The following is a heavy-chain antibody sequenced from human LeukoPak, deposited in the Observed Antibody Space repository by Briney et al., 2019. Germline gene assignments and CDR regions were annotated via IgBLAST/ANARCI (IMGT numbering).Heavy chain of an antibody. Sequence: PSETLSLTCAVYGGSFSGYYWAWVRQPPGKGLEWIGSVYYTGSIRYNTSLKSRVTISVDMSKNDLFLTLNSVTAADTAFYYCARRDYRAWIDPWGQGILVTVSP. CDR2: VYYTGSI. V-gene: IGHV4-34*01. CDR1: GGSFSGYY. J-gene: IGHJ5*02. CDR3: ARRDYRAWIDP. D-gene: IGHD2-21*01.